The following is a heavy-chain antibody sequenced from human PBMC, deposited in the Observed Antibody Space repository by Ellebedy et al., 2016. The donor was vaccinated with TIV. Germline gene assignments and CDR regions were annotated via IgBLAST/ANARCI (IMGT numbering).Heavy chain of an antibody. V-gene: IGHV4-4*02. CDR1: GGSISSSDW. J-gene: IGHJ4*02. Sequence: MPSETLSLTCAVSGGSISSSDWWSWVRQPPAKGLEWIGEIHHTGGTNYNPSLKSRVTISVDTSKNQFSLELSSVTAADTAVYYGTRNGYYCLDYWGQGTLVTVSS. CDR2: IHHTGGT. D-gene: IGHD3-22*01. CDR3: TRNGYYCLDY.